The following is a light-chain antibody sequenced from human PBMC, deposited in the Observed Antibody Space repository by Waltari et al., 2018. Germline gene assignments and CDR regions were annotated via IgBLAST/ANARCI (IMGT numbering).Light chain of an antibody. CDR1: QNVTNN. Sequence: EVVVTQSQATLSLSPGERVRLSCRASQNVTNNFAWFQQRPGQAPRLLIYNASTRATDIPARFSGSGSGTEFTLTINSLQPEDLAIYYCQVRTNWLWTFGQGTKV. CDR3: QVRTNWLWT. CDR2: NAS. J-gene: IGKJ1*01. V-gene: IGKV3-15*01.